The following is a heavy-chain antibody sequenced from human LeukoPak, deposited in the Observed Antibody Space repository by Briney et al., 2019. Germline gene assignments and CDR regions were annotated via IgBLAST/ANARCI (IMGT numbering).Heavy chain of an antibody. D-gene: IGHD6-19*01. CDR1: GGSISSGDYY. J-gene: IGHJ4*02. CDR3: ARTGSSDWRIDY. CDR2: IYYSGST. Sequence: PSQTLSLTCTVSGGSISSGDYYWSWIRQPPGKGLEWIGYIYYSGSTYYNPSLKSRVTISVDTSKNQFSLKLSSVIAADTAVYYCARTGSSDWRIDYWGPGTLVTVSS. V-gene: IGHV4-30-4*01.